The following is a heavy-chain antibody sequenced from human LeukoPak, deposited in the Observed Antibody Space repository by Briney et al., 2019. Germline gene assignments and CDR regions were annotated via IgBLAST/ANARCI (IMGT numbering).Heavy chain of an antibody. J-gene: IGHJ6*03. D-gene: IGHD3-22*01. V-gene: IGHV1-46*01. CDR2: INPSGGST. CDR3: ARDQRYYDSSGLIYYYYYMDV. CDR1: GYTFTSYY. Sequence: ASVKVSCKASGYTFTSYYMHWVRQAPGQGLEWMGIINPSGGSTSYAQKFQGRVTMTRDTSTSTVYMELSSLRSEDMAVYYCARDQRYYDSSGLIYYYYYMDVWGKGTTVTVSS.